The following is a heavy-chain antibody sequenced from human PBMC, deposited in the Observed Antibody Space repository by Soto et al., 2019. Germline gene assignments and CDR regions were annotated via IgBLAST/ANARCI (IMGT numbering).Heavy chain of an antibody. V-gene: IGHV1-18*01. D-gene: IGHD3-10*01. CDR2: ITAYNGNK. CDR1: GYSFTNYC. J-gene: IGHJ6*02. CDR3: ARDQSYSWYGKESGMDV. Sequence: ASVKGSCKTSGYSFTNYCVTWVLQAPVQVLEWMVWITAYNGNKYYAQKFQGRVTLTTDSSTATAYMELRSLTSDDTAVYYCARDQSYSWYGKESGMDVWGQGTTVTVS.